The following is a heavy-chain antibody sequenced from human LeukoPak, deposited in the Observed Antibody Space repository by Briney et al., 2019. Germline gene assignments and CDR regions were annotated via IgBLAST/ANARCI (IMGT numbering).Heavy chain of an antibody. CDR3: ARRAGEYSHPYDY. D-gene: IGHD4-17*01. CDR2: YSGGNT. CDR1: GFTVSSNS. J-gene: IGHJ4*02. V-gene: IGHV3-53*01. Sequence: HSGGSLRLSCTVSGFTVSSNSMSWVRQAPGKGLEWVSFYSGGNTHYSDSVKGRFTISRDNSKNTLYLQMNSLRAEDTAVYYCARRAGEYSHPYDYWGQGTLVTVSS.